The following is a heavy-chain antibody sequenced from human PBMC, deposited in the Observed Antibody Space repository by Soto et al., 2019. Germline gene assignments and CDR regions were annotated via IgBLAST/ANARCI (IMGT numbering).Heavy chain of an antibody. CDR3: ARTRDYGSGIPTSEIDY. CDR2: IYPGDSDT. V-gene: IGHV5-51*01. Sequence: GESLKISCKGSGYSFTSYWIGWVRQMPGKGLEWMGIIYPGDSDTRYSPSFQGQVTISADKSISTAYLQWSSLKASDTAMYYCARTRDYGSGIPTSEIDYWGQGTLVTVSS. J-gene: IGHJ4*02. CDR1: GYSFTSYW. D-gene: IGHD3-10*01.